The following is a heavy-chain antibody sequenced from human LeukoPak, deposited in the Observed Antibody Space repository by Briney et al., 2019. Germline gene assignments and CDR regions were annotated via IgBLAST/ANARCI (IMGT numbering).Heavy chain of an antibody. CDR2: IIPILGIA. CDR3: ARDQYNWNYFDY. CDR1: GGTFSSYA. D-gene: IGHD1-20*01. V-gene: IGHV1-69*04. J-gene: IGHJ4*02. Sequence: SVKVSCKASGGTFSSYAISWVRQAPGQGLEWMGRIIPILGIANYAQKFQGRVTITADESTSTAYMELSSLRSEDTAVYYCARDQYNWNYFDYWGQGTLVTVSS.